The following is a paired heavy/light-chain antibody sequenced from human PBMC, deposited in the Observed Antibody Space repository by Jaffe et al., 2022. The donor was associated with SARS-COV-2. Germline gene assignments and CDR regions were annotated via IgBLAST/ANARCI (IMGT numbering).Heavy chain of an antibody. CDR2: IRSTSRPI. V-gene: IGHV3-48*04. D-gene: IGHD4-17*01. CDR1: GFTLSSYS. Sequence: EVHLVESGGGLVQPGGSLRLSCTASGFTLSSYSMNWVRQAPGKGLEWVSYIRSTSRPIYYADSVKGRFTISRDNAKNSLYLQMNGLRAEDTAVYYCARNDYGDYLASFDYWGRGALVTVSS. J-gene: IGHJ4*02. CDR3: ARNDYGDYLASFDY.
Light chain of an antibody. CDR3: AAWDDSRGGVL. J-gene: IGLJ2*01. Sequence: QSVLTQPPSASGTPGQRVTISCSGSSSNIGSNYVYWYQQLPGTAPKLLIYRNNQRPSGVPDRFSGSKSGTSASLAISGLRSDDEADYYCAAWDDSRGGVLFGGGTKLTVL. V-gene: IGLV1-47*01. CDR1: SSNIGSNY. CDR2: RNN.